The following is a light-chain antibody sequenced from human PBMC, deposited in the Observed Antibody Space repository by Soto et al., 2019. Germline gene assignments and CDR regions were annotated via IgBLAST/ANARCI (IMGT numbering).Light chain of an antibody. CDR1: SSDVGVSRS. CDR2: EVT. Sequence: QSVLTQPRSVSGSPGQSVTISCTGTSSDVGVSRSVSWYQQHPGKAPKLIIYEVTDRPSGVSNRFSGSKSGNTASLTISGLQAEDEAEYYCSSYTNINTRACVFGTGTKLTVL. V-gene: IGLV2-14*01. J-gene: IGLJ1*01. CDR3: SSYTNINTRACV.